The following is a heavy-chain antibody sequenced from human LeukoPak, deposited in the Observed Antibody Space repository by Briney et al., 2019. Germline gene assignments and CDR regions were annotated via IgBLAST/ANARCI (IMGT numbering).Heavy chain of an antibody. V-gene: IGHV3-74*01. D-gene: IGHD1-26*01. CDR2: INTDGNTR. J-gene: IGHJ4*02. Sequence: GGSLRLSCATSGFTFSTSWMHWVRQAPGKGLVWVSRINTDGNTRDYADSVKGRFTISIDNAKNTLYLQMNSLRAEDTAVYYCARIVGATGDYWGQGTLVTVSS. CDR3: ARIVGATGDY. CDR1: GFTFSTSW.